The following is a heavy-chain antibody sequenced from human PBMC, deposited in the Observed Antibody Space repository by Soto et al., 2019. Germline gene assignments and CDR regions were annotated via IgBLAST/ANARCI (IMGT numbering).Heavy chain of an antibody. V-gene: IGHV1-46*01. CDR2: INPSGGST. D-gene: IGHD3-22*01. Sequence: GASVKVSCKTSGYTCTSYYMHWVRQAPGQGLEWMGIINPSGGSTSYAQKFQGRVTMTRDTSTSTVYMELSSLRSEDTAVYYCARVTYYYDSSGYYYVDYWGQGTLVTVSS. CDR3: ARVTYYYDSSGYYYVDY. CDR1: GYTCTSYY. J-gene: IGHJ4*02.